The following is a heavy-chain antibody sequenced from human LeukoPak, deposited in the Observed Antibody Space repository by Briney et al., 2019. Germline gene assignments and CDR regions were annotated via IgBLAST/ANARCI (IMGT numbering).Heavy chain of an antibody. CDR3: ARASVASFDY. D-gene: IGHD2-15*01. V-gene: IGHV3-30*04. Sequence: GGSLRLSCAASGFTFSSYEMNWVRQVPGKGLEWVAVISYDGSNKYYADSVKGRFTISRDNSKNTLYLQMNSLRAEDTAVYYCARASVASFDYWGQGTLVTVSS. CDR2: ISYDGSNK. J-gene: IGHJ4*02. CDR1: GFTFSSYE.